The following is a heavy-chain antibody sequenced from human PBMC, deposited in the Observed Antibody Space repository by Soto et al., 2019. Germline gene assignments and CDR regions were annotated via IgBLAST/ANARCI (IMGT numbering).Heavy chain of an antibody. CDR2: MHYTGFS. V-gene: IGHV4-59*02. CDR3: ARGGGYYDSSGYPGY. Sequence: SETLSLTCSFSGDSVTSHYLTWIRQSPEKGLEWIGYMHYTGFSHYNPSLKSRLTISVDTSKNQFSLKLSSVTAADTAVYYCARGGGYYDSSGYPGYWGQGTLVTVSS. J-gene: IGHJ4*02. CDR1: GDSVTSHY. D-gene: IGHD3-22*01.